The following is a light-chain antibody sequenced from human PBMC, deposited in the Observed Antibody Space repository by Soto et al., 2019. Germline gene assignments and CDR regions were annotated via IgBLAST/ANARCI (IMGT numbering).Light chain of an antibody. Sequence: EIVLTQSPGTLSLSPGERATLSCRASQSVSSSYLACYQQKPGQAPSLLIYGASSTATGIPDRFSGSGSGTDFTLTISRLEPEDFAVYYCQQYGTSPITFGQGTRLEIK. CDR1: QSVSSSY. V-gene: IGKV3-20*01. CDR3: QQYGTSPIT. J-gene: IGKJ5*01. CDR2: GAS.